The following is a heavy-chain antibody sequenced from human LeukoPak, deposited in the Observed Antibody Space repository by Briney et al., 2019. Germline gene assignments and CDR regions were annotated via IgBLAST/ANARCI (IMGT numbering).Heavy chain of an antibody. J-gene: IGHJ4*02. CDR3: ARGLSQLLVV. CDR1: GYTFTSYD. CDR2: MNPNSGNT. V-gene: IGHV1-8*03. Sequence: ASVKVSCEASGYTFTSYDINWLRQATGQWLEWMGWMNPNSGNTIYAQKFQGRVTITRNTSISTDYMEMSSLRSEDAAVYYCARGLSQLLVVWGQGTLVTVSS. D-gene: IGHD2-2*01.